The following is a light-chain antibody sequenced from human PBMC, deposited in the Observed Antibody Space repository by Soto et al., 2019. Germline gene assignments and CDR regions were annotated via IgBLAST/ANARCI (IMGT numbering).Light chain of an antibody. CDR1: SSDVGGYNY. Sequence: QSVLTQPPSASGSPGHSVTIFCTGTSSDVGGYNYVSWYQQHPGKAPKLMIYEVSKRPSGVPDRFSGSKSGNTASLTVSGLQAEDEADYYCTSYAGSNNFFYVFGTGTKVTVL. V-gene: IGLV2-8*01. CDR2: EVS. J-gene: IGLJ1*01. CDR3: TSYAGSNNFFYV.